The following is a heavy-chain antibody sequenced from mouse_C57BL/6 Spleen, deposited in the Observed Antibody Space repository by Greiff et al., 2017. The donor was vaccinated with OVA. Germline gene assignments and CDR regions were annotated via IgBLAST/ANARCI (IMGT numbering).Heavy chain of an antibody. CDR1: GYAFSSSW. Sequence: QVQLQQSGPELVKPGASVKISCKASGYAFSSSWMNWVKQRPGKGLEWIGRIYPGDGDTNYNGKFKGKATLTADKSSSTAYMQLSSLTSEDSAVYCCGGGAAQATGYYCDYWGQGTTLTVSS. J-gene: IGHJ2*01. V-gene: IGHV1-82*01. CDR3: GGGAAQATGYYCDY. D-gene: IGHD3-2*02. CDR2: IYPGDGDT.